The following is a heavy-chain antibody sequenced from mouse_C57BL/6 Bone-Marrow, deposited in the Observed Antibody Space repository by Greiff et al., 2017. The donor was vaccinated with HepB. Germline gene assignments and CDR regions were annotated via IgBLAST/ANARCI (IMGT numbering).Heavy chain of an antibody. CDR1: GYAFTNYL. CDR2: INPGSGGT. V-gene: IGHV1-54*01. CDR3: ARELSSSYQDYYAMDY. D-gene: IGHD1-1*01. Sequence: QVQLQQSGAELVRPGTSVKVSCKASGYAFTNYLIEWVKQRPGQGLEWIGVINPGSGGTNYNEKFKGKATLTADKSSSTAYMQLSSLTSEDSAVYFCARELSSSYQDYYAMDYWGQGTSVTVSS. J-gene: IGHJ4*01.